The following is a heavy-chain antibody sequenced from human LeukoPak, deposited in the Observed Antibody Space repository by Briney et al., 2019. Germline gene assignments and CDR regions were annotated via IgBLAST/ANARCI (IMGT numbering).Heavy chain of an antibody. Sequence: ASVKVSCKASGYTFTSYAMNWVRQAPGQGLEWMGWINTNTGNPTYAQGFTGRFVFSLDTSVSTAYLQISSLKAEDTAVYYRARDILYYYDSSGTFDYWGQGTLVTVSS. V-gene: IGHV7-4-1*02. CDR2: INTNTGNP. CDR1: GYTFTSYA. J-gene: IGHJ4*02. CDR3: ARDILYYYDSSGTFDY. D-gene: IGHD3-22*01.